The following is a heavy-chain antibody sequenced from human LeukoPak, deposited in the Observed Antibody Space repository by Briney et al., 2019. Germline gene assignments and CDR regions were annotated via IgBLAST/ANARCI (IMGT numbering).Heavy chain of an antibody. CDR2: ISSSSSSYT. CDR1: GFTFSSYS. J-gene: IGHJ3*02. D-gene: IGHD5-12*01. Sequence: GGSLRLSCAASGFTFSSYSMSWVRQAPGKGLEGVSSISSSSSSYTYYADSVKGRFTISRDNAKNSLYLQMNSLRAEDTAVYYCAVTDSGYAGDAFDIWGQGTMVTVSS. V-gene: IGHV3-21*01. CDR3: AVTDSGYAGDAFDI.